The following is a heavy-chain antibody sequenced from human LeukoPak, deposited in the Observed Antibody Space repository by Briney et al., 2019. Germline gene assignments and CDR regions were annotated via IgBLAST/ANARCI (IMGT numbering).Heavy chain of an antibody. Sequence: SETLSLTCTVSGRSISNYYWSWIRQPAGKGLEWIGRIHASGSINYSPSLKSRVTISVVNSKNQFSLKLSSVTAADTALYYCARDGIGSYFGVDYWGQGTLVTVSS. V-gene: IGHV4-4*07. CDR3: ARDGIGSYFGVDY. J-gene: IGHJ4*02. CDR1: GRSISNYY. CDR2: IHASGSI. D-gene: IGHD1-26*01.